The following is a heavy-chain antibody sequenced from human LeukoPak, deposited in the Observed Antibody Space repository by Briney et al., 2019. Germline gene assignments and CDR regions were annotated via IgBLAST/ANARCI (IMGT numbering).Heavy chain of an antibody. CDR3: ASAGRGYSYGYFDY. J-gene: IGHJ4*02. CDR1: GGSISSGDYY. V-gene: IGHV4-30-4*01. Sequence: SETLSLTCTVSGGSISSGDYYWSWIRQPPGKGLEWIGCIYYSGSTNYNPSLKSRVTISVDTSKNQFSLKLSSVTAADTAVYYCASAGRGYSYGYFDYWGQGTLVTVSS. CDR2: IYYSGST. D-gene: IGHD5-18*01.